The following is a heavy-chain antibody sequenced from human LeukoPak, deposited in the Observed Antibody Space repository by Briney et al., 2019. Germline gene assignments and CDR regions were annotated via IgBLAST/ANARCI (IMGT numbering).Heavy chain of an antibody. V-gene: IGHV5-51*01. CDR2: IYPGDSDT. Sequence: GGSLEISWQGSGSTFTSYWIGGVRQIPGKGLEGMGVIYPGDSDTRYTPSFQGQVTISADKSISTAYLQWSSLKASDTAIYYCARQGAAGKYYYYYMDVWGKGTTVTVSS. J-gene: IGHJ6*03. CDR1: GSTFTSYW. D-gene: IGHD6-13*01. CDR3: ARQGAAGKYYYYYMDV.